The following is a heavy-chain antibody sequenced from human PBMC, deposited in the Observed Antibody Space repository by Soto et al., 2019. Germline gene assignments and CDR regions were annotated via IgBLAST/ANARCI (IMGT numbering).Heavy chain of an antibody. V-gene: IGHV1-46*01. D-gene: IGHD3-22*01. CDR2: INPSGGST. CDR1: GYTFTSYY. J-gene: IGHJ4*02. CDR3: ARITMILVVPRAPIFDN. Sequence: VSVKVSCKASGYTFTSYYMHWVRQAPGQGLEWMGIINPSGGSTSYAQKFQGRVTMTRDTSTSTVYMELSSLRSEDTAVYYCARITMILVVPRAPIFDNWGQGTLVNVSS.